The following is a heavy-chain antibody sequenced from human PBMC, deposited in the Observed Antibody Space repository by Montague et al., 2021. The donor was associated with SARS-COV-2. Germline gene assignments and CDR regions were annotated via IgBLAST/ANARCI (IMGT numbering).Heavy chain of an antibody. D-gene: IGHD3-22*01. CDR3: ARHGKTRIAMIVVVIGYFDY. CDR2: IYYSGST. V-gene: IGHV4-39*01. Sequence: SETLPLTCTVSGGSISSSSYYWGWIRQPPGKGLEWIGSIYYSGSTYYNPPLKSRVTISVDTSKNQFSLKLSSVTAADTAVYYCARHGKTRIAMIVVVIGYFDYWGQGTLVTVSS. J-gene: IGHJ4*02. CDR1: GGSISSSSYY.